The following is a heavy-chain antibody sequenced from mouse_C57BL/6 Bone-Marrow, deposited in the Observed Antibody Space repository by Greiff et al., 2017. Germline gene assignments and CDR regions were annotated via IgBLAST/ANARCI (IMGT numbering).Heavy chain of an antibody. CDR3: VGATVVYFDY. V-gene: IGHV1-82*01. CDR1: GYAFSSSW. CDR2: IYPGDGDT. Sequence: QVQLKQSGPELVKPGASVKISCKASGYAFSSSWMNWVKQRPGKGLEWIGRIYPGDGDTNYNGKFKGKATLTADNSSSTAYMQLSSLTSEDSAVYFCVGATVVYFDYWGQGTTLTVSS. J-gene: IGHJ2*01. D-gene: IGHD1-1*01.